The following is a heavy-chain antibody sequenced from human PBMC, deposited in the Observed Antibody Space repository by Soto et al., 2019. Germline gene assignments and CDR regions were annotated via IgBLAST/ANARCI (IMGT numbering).Heavy chain of an antibody. D-gene: IGHD6-6*01. CDR1: GGTFSSYT. CDR3: AIQLRSSETDY. V-gene: IGHV1-69*02. Sequence: SVKVSCKASGGTFSSYTISWVRQAPGQGLEWMGRIIPILGIANYAQKFQGRVTITADKSTSTAYMELSSLRSEDTAVYYCAIQLRSSETDYWGQGTLVTVSS. J-gene: IGHJ4*02. CDR2: IIPILGIA.